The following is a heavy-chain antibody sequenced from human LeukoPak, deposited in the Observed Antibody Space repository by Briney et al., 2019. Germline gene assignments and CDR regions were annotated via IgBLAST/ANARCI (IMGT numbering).Heavy chain of an antibody. V-gene: IGHV4-30-2*01. CDR1: GGSISSGGYY. CDR3: AREGDGGCSGGSCYWGR. D-gene: IGHD2-15*01. J-gene: IGHJ4*02. CDR2: IYHSGST. Sequence: PSETLSLTCTVSGGSISSGGYYWSWIRQPPGKGLEWIGYIYHSGSTYYNPSLKSRVTISVDRSKNQFSLKLSSVTAADTAVYYCAREGDGGCSGGSCYWGRWGQGTLVTVSS.